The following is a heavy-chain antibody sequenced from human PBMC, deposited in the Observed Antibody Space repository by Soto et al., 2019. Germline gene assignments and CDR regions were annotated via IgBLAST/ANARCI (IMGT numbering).Heavy chain of an antibody. CDR1: GGSISSGGYS. J-gene: IGHJ5*02. CDR3: ARCPTVPPSEGVPAALNCFDH. CDR2: IYYSGSA. Sequence: SETLSLTCAVSGGSISSGGYSWSWIRQPPGKGLEWIAYIYYSGSANYNPSLKSRVTISIDTSKNQFSLNLSSMTSADTAVYYCARCPTVPPSEGVPAALNCFDHWGQGNLVTVSS. V-gene: IGHV4-61*08. D-gene: IGHD3-16*01.